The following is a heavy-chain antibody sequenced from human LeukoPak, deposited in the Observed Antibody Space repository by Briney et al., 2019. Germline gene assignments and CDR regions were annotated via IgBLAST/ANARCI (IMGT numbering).Heavy chain of an antibody. CDR1: GYTFTSYG. V-gene: IGHV1-18*01. D-gene: IGHD6-19*01. Sequence: ASVKASYKASGYTFTSYGISWGRQAPGQGPEWMGWINAYNGNTNYEQKLQGRVTMTTDTSTSTAYMELRSLRSDDTAVYYCARQYSSGWYRDYWGQGTLVTVSS. J-gene: IGHJ4*02. CDR3: ARQYSSGWYRDY. CDR2: INAYNGNT.